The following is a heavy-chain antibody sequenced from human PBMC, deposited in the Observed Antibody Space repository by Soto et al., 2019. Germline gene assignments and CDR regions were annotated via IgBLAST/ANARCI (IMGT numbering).Heavy chain of an antibody. V-gene: IGHV1-2*04. CDR2: INPNNGGT. J-gene: IGHJ4*02. Sequence: QVHLVQSGAEVKKPGASVRVSCKASGYSFTANSMHRVRQAPGEGLEWMGWINPNNGGTNYAGKFQGWVTMTRDTSISQAYMGLSRLKSDDTAVYYSAMQRSGVVYWGQGTLVTVSS. CDR3: AMQRSGVVY. CDR1: GYSFTANS. D-gene: IGHD6-25*01.